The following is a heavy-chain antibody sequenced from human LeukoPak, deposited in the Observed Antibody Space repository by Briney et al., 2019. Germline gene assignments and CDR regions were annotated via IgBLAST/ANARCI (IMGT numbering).Heavy chain of an antibody. V-gene: IGHV4-39*07. CDR2: IYDSGST. Sequence: PSETLSLTCTVSGGSISSSSYYWGWIRQPPGKGLEWIGEIYDSGSTNYNPSLESRVTMSVDKSKNQFSLTLRSVTAADTAVYYCARADSRGFYAFDYWGQGTLVPVSS. D-gene: IGHD3-22*01. CDR3: ARADSRGFYAFDY. J-gene: IGHJ4*02. CDR1: GGSISSSSYY.